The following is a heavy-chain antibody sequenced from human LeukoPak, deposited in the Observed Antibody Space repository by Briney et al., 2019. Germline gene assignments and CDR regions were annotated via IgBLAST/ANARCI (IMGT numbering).Heavy chain of an antibody. V-gene: IGHV4-39*01. J-gene: IGHJ6*03. CDR3: ARGELRSEQWLVRGRYYYYYYMDV. D-gene: IGHD6-19*01. CDR2: IYYSGST. CDR1: GGSISSSSYY. Sequence: SETLSLTCTVSGGSISSSSYYWGWIRQPPGKGLEWIGSIYYSGSTYYNPSLKSRVTISVDTSKNQFSLKLSSVTAADTAVYYCARGELRSEQWLVRGRYYYYYYMDVWGKGTTVTVSS.